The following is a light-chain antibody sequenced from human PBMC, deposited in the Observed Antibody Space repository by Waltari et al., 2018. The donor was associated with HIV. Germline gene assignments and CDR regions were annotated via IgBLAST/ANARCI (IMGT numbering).Light chain of an antibody. J-gene: IGKJ4*01. V-gene: IGKV1-NL1*01. CDR2: AAS. CDR3: QQYYSTPVT. CDR1: QGISSY. Sequence: DIQMTQSPSSLSASVGDRVTITCRASQGISSYLDWYQQKPGKAPKLLLYAASRLESGVPSRFSGSGSGTDYTLTISSLQPEDFATYYCQQYYSTPVTFGGGTKVEIK.